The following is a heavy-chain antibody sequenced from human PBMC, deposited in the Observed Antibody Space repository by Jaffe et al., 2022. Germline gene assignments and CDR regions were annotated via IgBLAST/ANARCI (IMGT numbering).Heavy chain of an antibody. CDR2: IYWDDDK. D-gene: IGHD3-9*01. CDR3: AHRAGPPAVLRYFDWLGPVGPRLLGPFDY. J-gene: IGHJ4*02. CDR1: GFSLSTSGVG. Sequence: QITLKESGPTLVKPTQTLTLTCTFSGFSLSTSGVGVGWIRQPPGKALEWLALIYWDDDKRYSPSLKSRLTITKDTSKNQVVLTMTNMDPVDTATYYCAHRAGPPAVLRYFDWLGPVGPRLLGPFDYWGQGTLVTVSS. V-gene: IGHV2-5*02.